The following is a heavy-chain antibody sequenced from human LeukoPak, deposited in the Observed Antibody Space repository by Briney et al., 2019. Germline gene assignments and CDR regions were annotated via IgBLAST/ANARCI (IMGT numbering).Heavy chain of an antibody. J-gene: IGHJ4*02. V-gene: IGHV3-33*06. CDR1: GFTFSSYG. D-gene: IGHD6-19*01. Sequence: SGGSLRLSCAASGFTFSSYGMHWVRQAPGKGLEWVAVIWYDGSNKYYADSVKGRFTISRDNSKNTPYLQMNSLRAEDTAVYYCAKEEGIAVAGPGLDYWGQGTLVTVSS. CDR3: AKEEGIAVAGPGLDY. CDR2: IWYDGSNK.